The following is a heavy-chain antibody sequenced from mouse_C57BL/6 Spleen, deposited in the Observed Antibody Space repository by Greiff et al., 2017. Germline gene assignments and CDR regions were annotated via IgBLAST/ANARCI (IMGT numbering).Heavy chain of an antibody. CDR2: INPNNGGT. Sequence: VQLQQSGPELVKPGASVKMSCKASGYTFTDYNIHWVKQSHGKSLEWIGYINPNNGGTNYNQKFKGKATLTVNKSSSTAYMELRSLTSEDSAVYYCARDGSSWYFDVWGTGTTVTVSS. CDR1: GYTFTDYN. D-gene: IGHD1-1*01. CDR3: ARDGSSWYFDV. J-gene: IGHJ1*03. V-gene: IGHV1-22*01.